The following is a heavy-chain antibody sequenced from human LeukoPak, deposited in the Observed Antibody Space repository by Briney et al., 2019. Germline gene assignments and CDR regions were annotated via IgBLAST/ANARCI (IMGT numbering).Heavy chain of an antibody. CDR2: IYGAGAA. Sequence: GGSLRLSCAASGINVSANYMTWIRQAPGKGLEWVSLIYGAGAAYYAESVRGRFIISRDNSKNTLFLQMNSLRAEDTAVYYCVCSTGQQLIPYDYWGQGTHVAVSS. CDR1: GINVSANY. D-gene: IGHD6-13*01. J-gene: IGHJ4*02. CDR3: VCSTGQQLIPYDY. V-gene: IGHV3-66*02.